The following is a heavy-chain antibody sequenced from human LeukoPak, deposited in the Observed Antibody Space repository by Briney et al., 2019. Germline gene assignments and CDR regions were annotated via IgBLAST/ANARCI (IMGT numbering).Heavy chain of an antibody. D-gene: IGHD3-16*01. J-gene: IGHJ5*02. V-gene: IGHV4-4*07. CDR3: ARDSGTTGEVKFDP. CDR1: GGSINSY. CDR2: ISGSGTI. Sequence: PSETLSLTCTVSGGSINSYWSWIRRPAGKGLEWIGRISGSGTITYNPALQSRLSISIDTSKNQFSLKLMSVTAADTAVYYCARDSGTTGEVKFDPWGQGNLVTVSS.